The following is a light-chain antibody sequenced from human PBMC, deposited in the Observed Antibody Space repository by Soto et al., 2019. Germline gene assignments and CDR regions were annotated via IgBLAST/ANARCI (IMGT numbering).Light chain of an antibody. CDR1: QSISSW. V-gene: IGKV1-5*01. CDR2: DAS. Sequence: DIQMTQSPSTLSASVGDRVTITCRASQSISSWSAWYQQKPGKAPKLLIYDASSLESGVPSRFSGSGSGTEFTLTISRLKPDDFATYYCQKYNSYSPETLGQGTKGDIK. CDR3: QKYNSYSPET. J-gene: IGKJ1*01.